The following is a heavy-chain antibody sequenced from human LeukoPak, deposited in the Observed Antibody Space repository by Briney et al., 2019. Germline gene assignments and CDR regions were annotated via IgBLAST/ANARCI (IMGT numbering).Heavy chain of an antibody. J-gene: IGHJ4*02. V-gene: IGHV1-69*01. CDR1: GGTFNNYG. CDR2: IIAIFWTP. Sequence: ASVNLSCKTSGGTFNNYGIIWLRQATGQGLESMGGIIAIFWTPVYAQKFQGRVTFSADESTSTAYMVLRGLRYEDTAMYYCAREAADSVLVPGDPEYWGQGSLVTVSS. CDR3: AREAADSVLVPGDPEY. D-gene: IGHD2-8*02.